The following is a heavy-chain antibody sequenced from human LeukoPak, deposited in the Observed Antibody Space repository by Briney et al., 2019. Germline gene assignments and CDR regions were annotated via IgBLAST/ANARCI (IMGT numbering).Heavy chain of an antibody. V-gene: IGHV1-69*13. Sequence: SVKVSCKASGGTFSSYAISWVRQAPGQGLEWMGGIIPIFGTANYAQKFQGRVTITADESTSTAYMELSSLRSEDTAVYYCARGNSGYCSGGSCYGTGFDYWGQGTLVTVSS. CDR2: IIPIFGTA. CDR1: GGTFSSYA. J-gene: IGHJ4*02. CDR3: ARGNSGYCSGGSCYGTGFDY. D-gene: IGHD2-15*01.